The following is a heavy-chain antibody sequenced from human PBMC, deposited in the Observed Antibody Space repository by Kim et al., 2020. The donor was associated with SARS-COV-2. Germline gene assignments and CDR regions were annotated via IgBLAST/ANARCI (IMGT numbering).Heavy chain of an antibody. V-gene: IGHV4-59*13. D-gene: IGHD6-13*01. J-gene: IGHJ5*02. CDR1: GGSISSYY. CDR2: IYYSGST. CDR3: ARARIAAPWWVFDP. Sequence: SETLSLTCTVSGGSISSYYWSWIRQPPGKGLEWIGYIYYSGSTNYNPSLKSRVTISVDTSKNQFSLKLSSVTAADTAVYYCARARIAAPWWVFDPWGQGTLVTVSS.